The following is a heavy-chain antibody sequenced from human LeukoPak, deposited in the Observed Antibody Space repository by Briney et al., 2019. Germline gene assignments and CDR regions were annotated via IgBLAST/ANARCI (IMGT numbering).Heavy chain of an antibody. J-gene: IGHJ5*02. D-gene: IGHD6-13*01. CDR1: GGSISSGGYY. V-gene: IGHV4-31*03. CDR2: IYYSGST. CDR3: AIQQLVGPTNWFDP. Sequence: SETLSLTCTVSGGSISSGGYYWSWIRQHPGKGLEWIGYIYYSGSTYYNPSLKSRVTISVDTSKNQFSLKLSSVTAADTAVYYCAIQQLVGPTNWFDPWGQGTLVTVSS.